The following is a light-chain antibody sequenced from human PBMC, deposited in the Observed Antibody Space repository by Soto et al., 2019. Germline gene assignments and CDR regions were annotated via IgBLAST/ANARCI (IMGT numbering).Light chain of an antibody. V-gene: IGKV3-20*01. Sequence: VLTQSPGTLSLSPGERATISCRASQTISSTYVAWYQHKPGQAPRLLIYGASSRATGIPHRFSGRGSGTDFPLTISRLEPEDCGVYYCQQYGGSPPYTFGQGTRLEIK. CDR3: QQYGGSPPYT. J-gene: IGKJ2*01. CDR1: QTISSTY. CDR2: GAS.